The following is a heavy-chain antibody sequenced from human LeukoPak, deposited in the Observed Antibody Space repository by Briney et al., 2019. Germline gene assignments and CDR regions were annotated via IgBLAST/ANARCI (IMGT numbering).Heavy chain of an antibody. V-gene: IGHV4-34*01. J-gene: IGHJ3*02. D-gene: IGHD3-22*01. Sequence: SETLSLTCAVYGGSFSGYYWSWIRQPPGKGLEWIGEINHSGSTNYNPSLKSRVTISVDTSKNQFSLKLSSVTAADTAVYYCARLYYSSGYYYRREADAFDIWGQGTMVTVSS. CDR2: INHSGST. CDR3: ARLYYSSGYYYRREADAFDI. CDR1: GGSFSGYY.